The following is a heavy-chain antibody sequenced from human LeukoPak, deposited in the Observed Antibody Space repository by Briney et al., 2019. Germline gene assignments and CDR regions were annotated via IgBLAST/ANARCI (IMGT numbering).Heavy chain of an antibody. Sequence: GGSLRLSCAASGFTFSSYAMHWVRQAPGKGLEWVAVISYDGSNKYYADSVKGRFTISRDNSKNTLYLQMNSLRAEDTAVYYCAREDYWGQGTLVTVSS. J-gene: IGHJ4*02. CDR1: GFTFSSYA. CDR3: AREDY. V-gene: IGHV3-30-3*01. CDR2: ISYDGSNK.